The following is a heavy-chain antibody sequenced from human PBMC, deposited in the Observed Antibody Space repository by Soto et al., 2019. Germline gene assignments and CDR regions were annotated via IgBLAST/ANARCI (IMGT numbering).Heavy chain of an antibody. V-gene: IGHV3-30*18. J-gene: IGHJ6*02. CDR2: ISYDGSNK. D-gene: IGHD6-13*01. Sequence: TGGSLRLSCAASGFTFSSYGMHWVRQAPGKGLEWVAVISYDGSNKYYADSVKGRFTISRDNSKNTLYLQMNSLRAEDTAVCYCAKDAAARNYYYYYGMDVWGQGTTVTVSS. CDR1: GFTFSSYG. CDR3: AKDAAARNYYYYYGMDV.